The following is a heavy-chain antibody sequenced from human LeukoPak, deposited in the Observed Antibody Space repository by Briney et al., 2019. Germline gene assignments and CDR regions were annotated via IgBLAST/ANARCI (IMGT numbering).Heavy chain of an antibody. D-gene: IGHD5-24*01. J-gene: IGHJ1*01. CDR1: GFTFSSYS. CDR2: ISSSSSYI. V-gene: IGHV3-21*01. Sequence: GGSLRLPCAASGFTFSSYSMDWVRQAPGKGLEWVSSISSSSSYIYYADSVKGRFTISRDNAKNSLYLQMNSLRAEDTAVYYCAREVFGCRWLQSPYFQHWGQGTLVTVSS. CDR3: AREVFGCRWLQSPYFQH.